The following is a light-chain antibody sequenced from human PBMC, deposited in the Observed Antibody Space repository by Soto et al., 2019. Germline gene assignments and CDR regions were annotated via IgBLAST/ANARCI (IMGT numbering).Light chain of an antibody. CDR2: DES. CDR1: QDISNY. Sequence: DIQMTQSPSSLSASVGDRVTITCRARQDISNYLNWYQQRPGKAPKLLIYDESNLERGVPSRFSGTRSGTHFTFAITSLQPEDVATYYCQQSDSLQITYGQGTRLEI. CDR3: QQSDSLQIT. J-gene: IGKJ5*01. V-gene: IGKV1-33*01.